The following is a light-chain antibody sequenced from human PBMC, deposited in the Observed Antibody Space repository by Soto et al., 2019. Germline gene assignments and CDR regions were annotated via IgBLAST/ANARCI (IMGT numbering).Light chain of an antibody. J-gene: IGLJ1*01. V-gene: IGLV1-44*01. CDR1: SSNIGSNT. Sequence: QSVLTQPPSASGTPGQRVTISCSGSSSNIGSNTVNWYQQLPGTAPKLLIYSNNQRPSGVPDRFSGSKSGTSASLAISGLQSADEADYYCAAWDDSLNGDNYVFGTGTKLTVL. CDR2: SNN. CDR3: AAWDDSLNGDNYV.